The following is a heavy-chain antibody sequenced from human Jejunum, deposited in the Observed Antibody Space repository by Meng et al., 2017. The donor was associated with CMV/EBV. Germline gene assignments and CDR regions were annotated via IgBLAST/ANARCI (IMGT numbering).Heavy chain of an antibody. D-gene: IGHD3-10*01. CDR1: YY. V-gene: IGHV1-2*02. CDR2: INPESGDT. J-gene: IGHJ5*02. Sequence: YYIHWLRQAPGHGLEWVGWINPESGDTKYAQKFQGRVTMTRDTSISTAYMDLSGLRSDDTAVYYCAKDARFYYGTGSYYRVGWFDPWGHGTPVTVPQ. CDR3: AKDARFYYGTGSYYRVGWFDP.